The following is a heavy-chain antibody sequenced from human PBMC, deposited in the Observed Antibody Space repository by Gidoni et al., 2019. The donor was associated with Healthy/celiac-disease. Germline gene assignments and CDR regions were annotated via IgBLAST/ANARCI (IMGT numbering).Heavy chain of an antibody. CDR1: GGTFSSYA. D-gene: IGHD2-2*01. CDR3: ARGGEGSTSLDFDY. V-gene: IGHV1-69*01. Sequence: EVKKPGSSVKVYCKASGGTFSSYAISWVRQAPGQGLEWMGGIIPIFGTANYAQKFQGRVTITADEFPSTAYMELSSLRSEDTAVYYCARGGEGSTSLDFDYWGQGTLVTVSS. CDR2: IIPIFGTA. J-gene: IGHJ4*02.